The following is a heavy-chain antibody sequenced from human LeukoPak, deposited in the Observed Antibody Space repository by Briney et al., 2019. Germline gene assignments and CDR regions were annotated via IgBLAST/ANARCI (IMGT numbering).Heavy chain of an antibody. CDR3: ARDRSSGYYDAIDI. J-gene: IGHJ3*02. CDR2: IWYDGSNK. Sequence: GSLRLSCATSGFTFSNYGMHWVRQAPGKGLEGVAVIWYDGSNKYYADSVRGRFTISRDNSKNTLYLQMNSLRVEDTAVYYCARDRSSGYYDAIDIWGQGTMVTVSS. V-gene: IGHV3-33*01. D-gene: IGHD6-19*01. CDR1: GFTFSNYG.